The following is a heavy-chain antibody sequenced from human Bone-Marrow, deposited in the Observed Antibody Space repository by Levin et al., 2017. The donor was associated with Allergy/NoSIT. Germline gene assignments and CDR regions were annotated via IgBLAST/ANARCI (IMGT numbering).Heavy chain of an antibody. J-gene: IGHJ4*02. Sequence: ASVKVSCKASGYTFTASYMHWVRQAPGQGLEVVGIINPTDGSTTYTQKFQGRVSVTRDTSTSTVYMELSSLRSEDTAVYYCARGLGSGGYYGWGQGTLVTVSS. V-gene: IGHV1-46*01. CDR1: GYTFTASY. CDR3: ARGLGSGGYYG. D-gene: IGHD3-10*01. CDR2: INPTDGST.